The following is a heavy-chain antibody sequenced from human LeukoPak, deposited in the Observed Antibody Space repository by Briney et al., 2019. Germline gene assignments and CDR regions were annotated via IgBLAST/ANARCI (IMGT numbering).Heavy chain of an antibody. CDR3: STIGSSWAVDY. V-gene: IGHV3-15*01. J-gene: IGHJ4*02. CDR1: GFTFSVAW. D-gene: IGHD2-2*01. Sequence: GGSLRLSCAASGFTFSVAWMTWVRQAPGKGLEWVGRIKSKTNGGTIDYAPPVKGRFTISRDDSKNALYLQMNSLQTEDTGVYFCSTIGSSWAVDYWGQGTLVTVSS. CDR2: IKSKTNGGTI.